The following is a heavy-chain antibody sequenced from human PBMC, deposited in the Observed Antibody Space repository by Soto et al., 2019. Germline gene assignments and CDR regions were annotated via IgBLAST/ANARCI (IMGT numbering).Heavy chain of an antibody. J-gene: IGHJ5*02. CDR2: ICWDDDK. CDR3: AHLYAESGYDWRYDP. Sequence: SGPTLVNPTQTLTLTCNFSGFSLSTKGVGVGWIRQPPGKALEWLGIICWDDDKRYRPSLNNRLTITKDTSKNQVVLTMTNVDTVDTVTYFCAHLYAESGYDWRYDPWGQGTRVTVSS. CDR1: GFSLSTKGVG. V-gene: IGHV2-5*02. D-gene: IGHD5-12*01.